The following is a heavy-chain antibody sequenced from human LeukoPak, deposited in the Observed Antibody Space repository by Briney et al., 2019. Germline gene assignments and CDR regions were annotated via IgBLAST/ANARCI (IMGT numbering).Heavy chain of an antibody. J-gene: IGHJ6*02. Sequence: SETLSLTCTVSGGSISSYYWSWIRQPPGKGLEWIGYIYYSGSTNYNPSLKSRVTISVDTSKNQFSLKLSSVTAADTAVYYCARGQRMDYYYGMDVWGQGTTVTVSS. V-gene: IGHV4-59*08. CDR1: GGSISSYY. D-gene: IGHD6-25*01. CDR2: IYYSGST. CDR3: ARGQRMDYYYGMDV.